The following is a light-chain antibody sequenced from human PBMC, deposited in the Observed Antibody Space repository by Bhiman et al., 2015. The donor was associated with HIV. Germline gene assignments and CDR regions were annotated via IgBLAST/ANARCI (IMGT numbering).Light chain of an antibody. V-gene: IGLV6-57*01. CDR3: QSYDISLHVV. J-gene: IGLJ2*01. CDR1: SGSIASNY. Sequence: NFMLTQPHSVSESPGKTITISCTRSSGSIASNYVQWYQQRPGSSPTTVMYEDNQRPSGVPDRFSGSIDSSSNSASLTISGLKTEDEADYYCQSYDISLHVVFGGGTKLTVL. CDR2: EDN.